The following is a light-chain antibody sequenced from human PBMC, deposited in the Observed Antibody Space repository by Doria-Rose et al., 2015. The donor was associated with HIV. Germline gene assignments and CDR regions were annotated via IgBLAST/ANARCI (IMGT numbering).Light chain of an antibody. Sequence: TQSPGTLSLSPGERATLSCRASQSFSSTYLAWYQQQLGQAPSLLIYDVSTRATGIQDRFSASGSGTDFTLTINRLEPEDFALYYCHKYGTSWTFGQGTKVEI. V-gene: IGKV3-20*01. CDR1: QSFSSTY. CDR2: DVS. CDR3: HKYGTSWT. J-gene: IGKJ1*01.